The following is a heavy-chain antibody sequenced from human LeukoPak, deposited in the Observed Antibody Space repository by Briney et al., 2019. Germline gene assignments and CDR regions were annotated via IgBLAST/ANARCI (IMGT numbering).Heavy chain of an antibody. V-gene: IGHV4-61*02. Sequence: SETLSLTXTVSGGSISSSAYYWSWIRQPAGKGLEWIGRIYSSGSTNYNPSLKSGSTNYNPSLKSRVTISRDTSKNQFSLKLTSVTAADTAMYYCARERDGYRTYYYYYMDVWGEGTTVTVSS. CDR1: GGSISSSAYY. J-gene: IGHJ6*03. D-gene: IGHD5-24*01. CDR2: IYSSGSTNYNPSLKSGST. CDR3: ARERDGYRTYYYYYMDV.